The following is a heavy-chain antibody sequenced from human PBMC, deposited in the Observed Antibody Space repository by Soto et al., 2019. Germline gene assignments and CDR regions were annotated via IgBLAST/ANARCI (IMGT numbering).Heavy chain of an antibody. V-gene: IGHV3-30*03. Sequence: QIQLVESGGDVVQPGKSLRLSCAASGFNFGFFGMHWVRQAPGKGLEWVAFISGDGINTQYADSVRGRFTLSRDYSRKTMYLQMDSLTDDDTALYYCARGNLSFDFDSWGLGTLVTVSS. CDR1: GFNFGFFG. CDR2: ISGDGINT. D-gene: IGHD1-26*01. CDR3: ARGNLSFDFDS. J-gene: IGHJ4*02.